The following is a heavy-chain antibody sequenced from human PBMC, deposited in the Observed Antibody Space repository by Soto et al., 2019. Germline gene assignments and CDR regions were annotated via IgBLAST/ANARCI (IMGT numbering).Heavy chain of an antibody. J-gene: IGHJ6*02. CDR1: GYTFTRYN. D-gene: IGHD3-10*01. CDR2: INPSSGST. Sequence: QVQLVQSGAEVKRPGASVKVSCKASGYTFTRYNMHWVRQAPGQGLEWMGIINPSSGSTTYAQKFXGXVXVTRDTSTRALYMELSSLRSVDTAVYYCARGEVLDYYYGMDVWGQGTTVTVS. CDR3: ARGEVLDYYYGMDV. V-gene: IGHV1-46*03.